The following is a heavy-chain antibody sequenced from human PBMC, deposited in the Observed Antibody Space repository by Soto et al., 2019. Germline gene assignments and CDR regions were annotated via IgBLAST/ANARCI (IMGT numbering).Heavy chain of an antibody. V-gene: IGHV3-23*01. Sequence: GGSLRLSCAASGSTFSSHAISWVRQAPGKGLEWVSAISGSGGSTYYADSVKGRFTFSRDNSKNTLYLQMNSLRAEDTAIYYCASPTIAAAGKTGFDYWGQGT. J-gene: IGHJ4*02. CDR3: ASPTIAAAGKTGFDY. CDR1: GSTFSSHA. D-gene: IGHD6-13*01. CDR2: ISGSGGST.